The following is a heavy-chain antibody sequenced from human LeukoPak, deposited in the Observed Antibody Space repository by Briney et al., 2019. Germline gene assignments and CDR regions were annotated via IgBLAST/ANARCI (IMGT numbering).Heavy chain of an antibody. CDR2: ISTSGST. D-gene: IGHD3-9*01. CDR1: GGSISSYY. CDR3: ARRNYDILTGYWIFFDY. Sequence: SETLSLTCTVSGGSISSYYWSWIRHPPRKVLEWIGYISTSGSTNYNPSLKRRVTISVDTSNTQFSLKLSPVTAADTAVYYCARRNYDILTGYWIFFDYWGQGTLVTVSS. V-gene: IGHV4-4*09. J-gene: IGHJ4*02.